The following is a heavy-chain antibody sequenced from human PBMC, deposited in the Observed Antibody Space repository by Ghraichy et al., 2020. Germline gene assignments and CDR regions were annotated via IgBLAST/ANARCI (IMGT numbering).Heavy chain of an antibody. V-gene: IGHV3-23*01. D-gene: IGHD6-6*01. CDR1: GFTFSSYA. J-gene: IGHJ4*02. CDR3: AKRPSSSSEQIDY. Sequence: LSLTCAASGFTFSSYAMSWVRQAPGKGLEWVSAISGSGGSTYYADSVKGRFTISRDNSKNTLYLQMNSLRAEDTAIYYCAKRPSSSSEQIDYWGQGTLVTVSS. CDR2: ISGSGGST.